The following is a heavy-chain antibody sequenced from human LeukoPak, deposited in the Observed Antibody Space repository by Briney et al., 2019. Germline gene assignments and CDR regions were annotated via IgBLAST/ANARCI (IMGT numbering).Heavy chain of an antibody. CDR2: ISYDGSNK. D-gene: IGHD6-19*01. Sequence: PGGSLRLSCAASGFTVSSNHMSWVRQAPGKGLEWVAVISYDGSNKYYADSVKGRFTISGDNSKNTLYLQMNSLRAEDTAVYYCASDSSGWWTYYGMDVWGQGTTVTVSS. CDR3: ASDSSGWWTYYGMDV. J-gene: IGHJ6*02. V-gene: IGHV3-30-3*01. CDR1: GFTVSSNH.